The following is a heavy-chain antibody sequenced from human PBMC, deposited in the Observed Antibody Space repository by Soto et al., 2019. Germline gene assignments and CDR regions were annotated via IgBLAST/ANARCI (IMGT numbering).Heavy chain of an antibody. CDR3: AREGASLWFGELSWFDP. Sequence: SETLSLTCTVSGGSISSYYRSWIRQPPGKGLEWIGYIYYSGSTNYNPSLKSRVTISVDTSKNQFSLKLSSVTAADTAVYYCAREGASLWFGELSWFDPWGQGTLVTSPQ. V-gene: IGHV4-59*01. CDR2: IYYSGST. J-gene: IGHJ5*02. D-gene: IGHD3-10*01. CDR1: GGSISSYY.